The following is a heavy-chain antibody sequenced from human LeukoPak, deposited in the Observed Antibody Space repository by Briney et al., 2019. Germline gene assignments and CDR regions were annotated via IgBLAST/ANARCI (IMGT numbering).Heavy chain of an antibody. D-gene: IGHD3-10*01. CDR2: IIPIFGTA. CDR1: GYTFTSYG. J-gene: IGHJ4*02. V-gene: IGHV1-69*06. Sequence: SVKVSCKASGYTFTSYGISWVRQAPGQGLEWMGGIIPIFGTANYAQKFQGRVTITADKSTSTAYMELSSLRSEDTAVYYCARILPKYYYGSGTTGGSYWGQGTLVTVSS. CDR3: ARILPKYYYGSGTTGGSY.